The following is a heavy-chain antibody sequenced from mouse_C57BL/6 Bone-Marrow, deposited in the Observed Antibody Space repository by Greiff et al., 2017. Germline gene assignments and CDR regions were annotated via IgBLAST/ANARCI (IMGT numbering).Heavy chain of an antibody. D-gene: IGHD2-5*01. Sequence: AKLMESGGGLVQPGGSLKLSCAASGFTFSDYGMAWVRQAPRKGPEWVAFISNLAYSIYYADTVTGRFTISRGNAKNTLYLEMSSLRSEDTAMYYCARQALYYSNYLYWYFDVWGTATTGTVSS. J-gene: IGHJ1*03. V-gene: IGHV5-15*01. CDR2: ISNLAYSI. CDR1: GFTFSDYG. CDR3: ARQALYYSNYLYWYFDV.